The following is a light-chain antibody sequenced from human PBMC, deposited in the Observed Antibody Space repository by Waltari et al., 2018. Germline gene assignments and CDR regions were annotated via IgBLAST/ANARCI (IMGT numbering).Light chain of an antibody. V-gene: IGLV2-23*02. CDR3: CSYVDSRTFEWV. J-gene: IGLJ3*02. CDR2: EVT. CDR1: SSDIGTYNL. Sequence: QSALTQPASVSGSPGQSITISCTGTSSDIGTYNLVFWYQQYPGKAPKLIICEVTKRPSGVSDSFSGSKSGSTASLTISGLQPEDEADYYCCSYVDSRTFEWVFGGGTKLTVL.